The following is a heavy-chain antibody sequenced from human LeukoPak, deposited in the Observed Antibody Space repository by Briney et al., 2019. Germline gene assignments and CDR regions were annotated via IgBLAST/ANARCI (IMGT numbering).Heavy chain of an antibody. CDR3: ARGRYSSSINSMDV. CDR2: IIPIFGTA. J-gene: IGHJ6*02. CDR1: GGTFSSYT. Sequence: SVKVPCTASGGTFSSYTISWVRQAPGQGLEWMGGIIPIFGTANYAQKFQGRVTITADESTSTAYMELSSLRSEDTAVYYCARGRYSSSINSMDVWGQGTTVTVSS. D-gene: IGHD6-6*01. V-gene: IGHV1-69*01.